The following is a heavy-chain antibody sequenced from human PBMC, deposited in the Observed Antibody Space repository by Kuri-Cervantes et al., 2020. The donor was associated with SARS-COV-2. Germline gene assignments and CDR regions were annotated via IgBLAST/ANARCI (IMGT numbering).Heavy chain of an antibody. Sequence: SETLSLTCTVSGGSISSGGYYWSWIRQPPGKGLEWIGCIYHSGSTYYNPSLKSRVSMSVDTSKNQFSLKLNAVTAADTAVYYCASPIIVGATDYWGQGILVTVSS. J-gene: IGHJ4*02. CDR2: IYHSGST. CDR3: ASPIIVGATDY. V-gene: IGHV4-30-2*05. D-gene: IGHD1-26*01. CDR1: GGSISSGGYY.